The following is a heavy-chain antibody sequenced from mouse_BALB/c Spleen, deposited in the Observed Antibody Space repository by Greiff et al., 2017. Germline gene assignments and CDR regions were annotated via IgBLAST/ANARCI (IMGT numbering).Heavy chain of an antibody. J-gene: IGHJ4*01. CDR1: GFNIKDYY. CDR3: TAYYRYDDGAGYAMDY. V-gene: IGHV14-4*02. CDR2: IDPENGDT. D-gene: IGHD2-14*01. Sequence: EVQLQQSGAELVRSGASVKLSCTASGFNIKDYYMHWVKQRPEQGLEWIGWIDPENGDTEYAPKFQGKATMTADTSSNTAYLQLRSLTSEDTAVYYCTAYYRYDDGAGYAMDYWGQGTSVTVSS.